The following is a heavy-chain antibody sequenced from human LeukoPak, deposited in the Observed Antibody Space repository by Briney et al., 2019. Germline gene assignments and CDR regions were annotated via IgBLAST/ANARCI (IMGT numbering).Heavy chain of an antibody. CDR3: PRDVDTAMYYYMDV. V-gene: IGHV1-2*02. CDR2: INPNSGGT. Sequence: ASVKVSCKASGYTFTGYYMHWVRQAPGQGLEWMGWINPNSGGTNYAQKFQGRVTMTRDTSISTAYMELSRLRSDDTAVYYCPRDVDTAMYYYMDVWGKGTAVTVS. J-gene: IGHJ6*03. D-gene: IGHD5-18*01. CDR1: GYTFTGYY.